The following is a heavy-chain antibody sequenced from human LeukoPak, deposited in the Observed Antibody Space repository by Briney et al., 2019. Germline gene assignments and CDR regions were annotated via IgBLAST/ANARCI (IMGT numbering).Heavy chain of an antibody. Sequence: SVTVSCMASGGTFSSYAISWVRQAPGQGLEWMGGIIPIFGTANYAQKFQGRVTITADESTSTAYMELSSLRSEDTAVYYCARAIVVVPAAMFSHYYYYGMDVWGQGTTVTVSS. CDR3: ARAIVVVPAAMFSHYYYYGMDV. J-gene: IGHJ6*02. CDR1: GGTFSSYA. CDR2: IIPIFGTA. V-gene: IGHV1-69*13. D-gene: IGHD2-2*01.